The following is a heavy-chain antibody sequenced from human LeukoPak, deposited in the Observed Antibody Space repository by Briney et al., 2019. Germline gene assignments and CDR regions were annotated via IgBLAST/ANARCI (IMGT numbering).Heavy chain of an antibody. CDR2: VTASGNTT. D-gene: IGHD2-15*01. J-gene: IGHJ4*02. Sequence: GGSLRLSCAASGSTFNNYAMTRVRQAPGKGLEWVSAVTASGNTTYYADTVKGRFTISRDNSKNTLYLQLNSLRAEDTAVCSCAKGSSGSSYSSLNYWGQGTLVTVSS. CDR3: AKGSSGSSYSSLNY. V-gene: IGHV3-23*01. CDR1: GSTFNNYA.